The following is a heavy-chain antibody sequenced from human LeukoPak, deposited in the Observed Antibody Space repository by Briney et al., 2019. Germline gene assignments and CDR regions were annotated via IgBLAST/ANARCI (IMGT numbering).Heavy chain of an antibody. CDR3: ARNPYDRSAYKVPYWHFDL. Sequence: GGSLRLSCAASGFTFSSYAMSWVRQAPGKGLEWVSSIAGSGRHTYYADSVKGRFTISRDNSKNTLYLQMNSLRAEDTAVCYCARNPYDRSAYKVPYWHFDLWGRGTLVTVSS. D-gene: IGHD3-22*01. J-gene: IGHJ2*01. V-gene: IGHV3-23*01. CDR1: GFTFSSYA. CDR2: IAGSGRHT.